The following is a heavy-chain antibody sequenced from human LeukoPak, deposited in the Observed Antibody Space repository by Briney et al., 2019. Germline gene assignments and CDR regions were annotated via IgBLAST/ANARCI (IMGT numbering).Heavy chain of an antibody. V-gene: IGHV3-21*01. D-gene: IGHD6-19*01. CDR2: ISSSSSYI. Sequence: GGSLRLSCAASGFTFSSYSMNWVRQAPGKRLEWVSSISSSSSYIYYADSVKGRFTISRDNAKNSLYLQMNSLRAEDTAVYYCASFNTYSSGWYDYWGQGTLVTVSS. CDR3: ASFNTYSSGWYDY. CDR1: GFTFSSYS. J-gene: IGHJ4*02.